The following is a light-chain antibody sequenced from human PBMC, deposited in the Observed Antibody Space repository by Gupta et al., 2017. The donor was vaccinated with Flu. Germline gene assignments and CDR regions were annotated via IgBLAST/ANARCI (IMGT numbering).Light chain of an antibody. Sequence: SAPTQPRSVSGSPGQSVTISCTGTSNDVGGSNRVSWYEQRPGKAPKLILYDVTERPSGVPDRFSGSKSGYTASLTISVLQADDEADYYCSSHAGRVTWVFGTGTTVTVL. CDR1: SNDVGGSNR. J-gene: IGLJ1*01. V-gene: IGLV2-11*01. CDR3: SSHAGRVTWV. CDR2: DVT.